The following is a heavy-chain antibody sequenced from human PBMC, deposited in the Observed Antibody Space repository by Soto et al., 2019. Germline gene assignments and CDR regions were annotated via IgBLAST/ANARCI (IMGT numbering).Heavy chain of an antibody. CDR1: GYTFTGYY. CDR2: INPNSGGT. V-gene: IGHV1-2*02. CDR3: ARRLVGDFWSGYLAGLDV. J-gene: IGHJ6*02. Sequence: GASVKVSCKASGYTFTGYYTHWVRQAPGQGLEWMGWINPNSGGTNYAQKFQGRVTMTRDTSISTAYMELSRLRSDDTAVYYCARRLVGDFWSGYLAGLDVWGQGTTVTVSS. D-gene: IGHD3-3*01.